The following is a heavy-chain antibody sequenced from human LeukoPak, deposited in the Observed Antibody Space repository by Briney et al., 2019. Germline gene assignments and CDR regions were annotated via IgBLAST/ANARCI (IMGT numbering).Heavy chain of an antibody. Sequence: SETLSLTCTVSGGSISSYYWSWIRQPAGKGLGWIGRIYTSGSTNYNPSLKSRVTTSVDTSKNQFSLKLSSVTAADTAVYYCARGYSGSYIRYNWFDPWGQGTLVTVSS. V-gene: IGHV4-4*07. CDR2: IYTSGST. CDR3: ARGYSGSYIRYNWFDP. D-gene: IGHD1-26*01. CDR1: GGSISSYY. J-gene: IGHJ5*02.